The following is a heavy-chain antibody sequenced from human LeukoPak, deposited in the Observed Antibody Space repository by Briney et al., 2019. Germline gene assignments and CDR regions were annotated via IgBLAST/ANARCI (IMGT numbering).Heavy chain of an antibody. CDR3: AREGVDTAMALSY. CDR2: IYYSGST. J-gene: IGHJ4*02. D-gene: IGHD5-18*01. Sequence: KPSQTLSLTCTVSGGSISSYYWSWIRQPPGKGLEWIGYIYYSGSTNYNPSLKSRVTISVDTSKNQFSLKRSSVTAADTAVYYCAREGVDTAMALSYWGQGTLVTVSS. V-gene: IGHV4-59*01. CDR1: GGSISSYY.